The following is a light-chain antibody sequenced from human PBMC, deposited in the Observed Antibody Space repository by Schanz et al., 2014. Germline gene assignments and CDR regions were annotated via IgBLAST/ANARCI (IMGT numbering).Light chain of an antibody. J-gene: IGKJ3*01. CDR2: GAS. V-gene: IGKV3-20*01. Sequence: EIVVTQSPGTLSVSPGERATLSCRASQTVSSTSLAWYQQKPGQAPRLLIYGASNRATGIPERFSGSGSGTXXTLTINRLEPEDFAVYYCYVSGRSPLFTFGPGTTVDVK. CDR1: QTVSSTS. CDR3: YVSGRSPLFT.